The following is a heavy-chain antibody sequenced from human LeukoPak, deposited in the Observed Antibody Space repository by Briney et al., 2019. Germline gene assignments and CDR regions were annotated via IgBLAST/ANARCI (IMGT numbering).Heavy chain of an antibody. V-gene: IGHV3-30-3*01. CDR2: ISYDGSNK. J-gene: IGHJ3*02. CDR1: GFTFSSYA. D-gene: IGHD2-2*01. Sequence: GGSLRLSCAASGFTFSSYAMPWVRQAPGKGLEWVAVISYDGSNKYYADSVKGRFTISRDNSKNTLYLQMNSLRAEDTAVYYCAREESSKDDAFDIWGQGTMVTVSS. CDR3: AREESSKDDAFDI.